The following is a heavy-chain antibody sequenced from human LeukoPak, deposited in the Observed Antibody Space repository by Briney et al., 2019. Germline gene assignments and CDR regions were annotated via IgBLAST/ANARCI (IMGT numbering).Heavy chain of an antibody. V-gene: IGHV3-23*01. Sequence: GGSLRLSCAASGFTLSSDAMTWVRQAPGKGLEWVSAISGSGGNTNYADSVKGRFTISRDNSKNTLYLQMTSLRAEDTAAYYCAKSIRAYYYMDVWGKGTTVTVSS. J-gene: IGHJ6*03. CDR3: AKSIRAYYYMDV. CDR1: GFTLSSDA. CDR2: ISGSGGNT.